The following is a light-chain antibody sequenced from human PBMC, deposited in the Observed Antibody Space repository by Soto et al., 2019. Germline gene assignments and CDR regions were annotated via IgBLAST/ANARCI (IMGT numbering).Light chain of an antibody. J-gene: IGLJ1*01. Sequence: LTQPASVSGSPGQSITISCTGTSSDIGDYFYVSWYQQHPGKVPKLIIYEVTNRPSGVTSRFSGSKSENTASLTISGLQAEDEADYYCSSYSATNTLVFGSGTKVTVL. CDR1: SSDIGDYFY. CDR3: SSYSATNTLV. V-gene: IGLV2-14*01. CDR2: EVT.